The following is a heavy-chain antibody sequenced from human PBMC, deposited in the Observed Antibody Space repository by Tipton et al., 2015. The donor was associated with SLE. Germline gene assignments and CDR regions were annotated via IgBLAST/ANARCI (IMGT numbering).Heavy chain of an antibody. Sequence: QLVQSGAEVKKAGASMKVSCKASGYTFSNYGISWVRQAPGQGLEWMGWISTYNGNTNSAQKLQGRVTMTTDTSTSRAYMELRSLRSDDTAVYYCARGRMTRYGFDIWGQGTMVTVSS. CDR3: ARGRMTRYGFDI. D-gene: IGHD2-21*02. J-gene: IGHJ3*02. V-gene: IGHV1-18*01. CDR1: GYTFSNYG. CDR2: ISTYNGNT.